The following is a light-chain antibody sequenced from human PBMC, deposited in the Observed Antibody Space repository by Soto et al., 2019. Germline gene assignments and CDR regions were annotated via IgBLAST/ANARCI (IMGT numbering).Light chain of an antibody. J-gene: IGKJ4*01. V-gene: IGKV1-33*01. Sequence: DIQMTQSPSSLSASVGDRVTITCQASQDIKNYLNWYQQKSGKAPKLLIYDASDLETGVPSRFSGSGSGTDCTFTINSLQPEDIATYYCQQYDNLPLPCGGGTKVEIK. CDR1: QDIKNY. CDR3: QQYDNLPLP. CDR2: DAS.